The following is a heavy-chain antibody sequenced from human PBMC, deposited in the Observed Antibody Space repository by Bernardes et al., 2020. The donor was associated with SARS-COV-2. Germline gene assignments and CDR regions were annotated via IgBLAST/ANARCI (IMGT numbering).Heavy chain of an antibody. J-gene: IGHJ5*02. D-gene: IGHD3-22*01. Sequence: SETLSLTCTVSGGSISSYYWSWIRQPPGKGLEWIGYIYYSGSTNYNPSLKSRVTISVDTSKNQFSLKLSSVTAADTAVYYCARGGYYYDSIGYYYDIWFDPWGQGTLVTVSS. CDR1: GGSISSYY. CDR2: IYYSGST. V-gene: IGHV4-59*01. CDR3: ARGGYYYDSIGYYYDIWFDP.